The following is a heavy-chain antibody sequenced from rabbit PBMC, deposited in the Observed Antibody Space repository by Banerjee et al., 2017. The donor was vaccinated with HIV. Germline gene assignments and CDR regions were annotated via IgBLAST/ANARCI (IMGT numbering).Heavy chain of an antibody. CDR2: IYAGSSGST. V-gene: IGHV1S40*01. D-gene: IGHD4-1*01. CDR3: ARDSWSSGWGNFNL. Sequence: QSLEESGGDLVKPGTSLTLTCTASGFSFSGDAVCWVRQAPGKGLEWIACIYAGSSGSTFYAGWAKDRFPISKTSSTTVTLQMTSLTAADTATYFCARDSWSSGWGNFNLWGQGTLVTVS. J-gene: IGHJ4*01. CDR1: GFSFSGDA.